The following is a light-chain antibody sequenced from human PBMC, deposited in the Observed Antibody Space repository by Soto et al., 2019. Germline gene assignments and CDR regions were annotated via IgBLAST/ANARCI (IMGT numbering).Light chain of an antibody. V-gene: IGKV1D-12*01. CDR3: KQAYSFPIT. J-gene: IGKJ5*01. CDR1: QDIAAY. CDR2: AAS. Sequence: DIQVTQAPSSVSASVGGRVTIIFRASQDIAAYLACYQHKPGRAPELLIHAASSLQSGVPSRFSGSGSGTDFTLTINSLQTEDFATYYCKQAYSFPITFGQGTRLEIK.